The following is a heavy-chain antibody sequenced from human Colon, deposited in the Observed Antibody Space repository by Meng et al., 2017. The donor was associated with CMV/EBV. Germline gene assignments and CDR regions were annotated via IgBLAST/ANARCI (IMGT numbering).Heavy chain of an antibody. CDR3: ARSVREYQLLYSTGNYYYDGMDV. D-gene: IGHD2-2*02. CDR2: IIPMLGIA. Sequence: SVKVSCKASGDTFSSYPIRWLRQAPGQGLEWMGMIIPMLGIANYAQKFQGRVTITADKSTSTAYMELSSLRSEDTAVYYCARSVREYQLLYSTGNYYYDGMDVWGQGTTVTVSS. J-gene: IGHJ6*02. CDR1: GDTFSSYP. V-gene: IGHV1-69*02.